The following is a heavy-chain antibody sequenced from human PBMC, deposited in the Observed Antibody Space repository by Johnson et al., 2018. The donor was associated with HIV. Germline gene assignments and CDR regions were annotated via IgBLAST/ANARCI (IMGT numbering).Heavy chain of an antibody. CDR1: GFTFSTYA. D-gene: IGHD4-11*01. V-gene: IGHV3-23*04. CDR2: ISGSGGST. Sequence: MQLVESGGGLVQPGGSLRLSCAASGFTFSTYAMTWVRQAPGKGLEWVSGISGSGGSTYYADSVKGRFTISRDNAKNSLYLQMNSLRAEDTAVYYCARVTGPFDIWGQGTMVTVSS. J-gene: IGHJ3*02. CDR3: ARVTGPFDI.